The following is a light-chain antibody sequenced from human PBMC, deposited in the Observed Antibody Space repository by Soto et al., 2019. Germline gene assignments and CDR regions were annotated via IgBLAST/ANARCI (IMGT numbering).Light chain of an antibody. Sequence: DIQMTQSPSTLSASVGDRVTITCRASQSISSWLAWYQQKPGKAPKLLIYDASSLESGVPSRFSGSGSATEFTLTISSLQPDDFATYYCQQYNNYWTFGQGTKGDI. CDR2: DAS. J-gene: IGKJ1*01. CDR1: QSISSW. CDR3: QQYNNYWT. V-gene: IGKV1-5*01.